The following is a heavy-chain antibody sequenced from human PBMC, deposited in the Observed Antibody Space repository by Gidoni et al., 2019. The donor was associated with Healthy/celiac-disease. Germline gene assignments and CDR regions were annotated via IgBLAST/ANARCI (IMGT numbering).Heavy chain of an antibody. V-gene: IGHV4-34*01. CDR2: INHSGST. Sequence: QVQLQQCGAGLFKPSETLSLTCAVYGGSFSGYYWSWIRQPPGKGLEWIGEINHSGSTNYNPYLKSRVTISVDMSKNQFSLKLSSVTAADTAVYYCARGDSYYDFWSGYEALRNWGQGTLVTVSS. D-gene: IGHD3-3*01. CDR3: ARGDSYYDFWSGYEALRN. J-gene: IGHJ4*02. CDR1: GGSFSGYY.